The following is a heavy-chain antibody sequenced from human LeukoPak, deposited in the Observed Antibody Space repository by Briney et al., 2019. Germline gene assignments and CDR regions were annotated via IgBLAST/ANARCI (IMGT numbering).Heavy chain of an antibody. CDR1: GFTFSSYG. Sequence: PGGSLRLSCAASGFTFSSYGMHWVRQASGKGLEWVAVISYDGSNKYYADSVKGRFTISRDNSKNTLYLQMNSLRAEDTAVYYCAKGNSGYENWGQGTLVTVSS. D-gene: IGHD5-12*01. CDR2: ISYDGSNK. CDR3: AKGNSGYEN. J-gene: IGHJ4*02. V-gene: IGHV3-30*18.